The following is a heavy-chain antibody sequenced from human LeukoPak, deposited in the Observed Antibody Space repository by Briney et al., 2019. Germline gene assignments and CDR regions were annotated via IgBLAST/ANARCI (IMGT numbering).Heavy chain of an antibody. CDR1: GFTFDDYA. J-gene: IGHJ4*02. D-gene: IGHD3-3*01. CDR3: GRVNYDFWSRYYFDY. CDR2: ISGDGTTP. Sequence: GGSLRLSCAASGFTFDDYAMHWVRHAPGKGLEWVSLISGDGTTPYYADSVKGRFTISRDNSKNSLYLQINSLRAEDTAVYYCGRVNYDFWSRYYFDYWGQGTLLTVSS. V-gene: IGHV3-43*02.